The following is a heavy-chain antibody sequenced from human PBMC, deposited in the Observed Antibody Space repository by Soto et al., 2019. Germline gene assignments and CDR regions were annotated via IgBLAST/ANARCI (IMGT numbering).Heavy chain of an antibody. CDR1: GGTFSSYA. V-gene: IGHV1-69*13. J-gene: IGHJ3*02. CDR2: IIPIFGTA. CDR3: ARASLEYYYDSSGYPDDAFDI. D-gene: IGHD3-22*01. Sequence: GASVRVSCKACGGTFSSYAISWVRQAPGQGLEWMGGIIPIFGTANYAQKFQGRVTITADESTSTAYMELSSLRSEDTAVYYCARASLEYYYDSSGYPDDAFDIWGQGTMVTVSS.